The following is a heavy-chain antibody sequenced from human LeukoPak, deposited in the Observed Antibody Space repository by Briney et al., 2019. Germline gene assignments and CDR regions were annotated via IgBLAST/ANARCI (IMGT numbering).Heavy chain of an antibody. D-gene: IGHD2-15*01. J-gene: IGHJ6*02. Sequence: PGGSLRLSCAASGFTFSSYSMSWVRQAPGKGLEWVSSISSQSTYIYYADSVKGRFTISRDNAKNSLYLQMNSLRVEDTAVYYCARVGCSGGRCPGYGMDVWGQGTTVTVSS. CDR1: GFTFSSYS. CDR3: ARVGCSGGRCPGYGMDV. V-gene: IGHV3-21*01. CDR2: ISSQSTYI.